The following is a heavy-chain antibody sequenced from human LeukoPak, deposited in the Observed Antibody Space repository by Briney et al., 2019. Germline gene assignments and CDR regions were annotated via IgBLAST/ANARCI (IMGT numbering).Heavy chain of an antibody. D-gene: IGHD5-18*01. V-gene: IGHV4-34*01. Sequence: SETLSLTCAVYGGSFSGYYWSWIRQPPGKGLEWIGEINHSGSTNYNPSLKSRVTISVDTSKNQFSLKLSSVTAADTAVYYCATSAFGYSYGYYWGQGTLVTVSS. CDR3: ATSAFGYSYGYY. J-gene: IGHJ4*02. CDR2: INHSGST. CDR1: GGSFSGYY.